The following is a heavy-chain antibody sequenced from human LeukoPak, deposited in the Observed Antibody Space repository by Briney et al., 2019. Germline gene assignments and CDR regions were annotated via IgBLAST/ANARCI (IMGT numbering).Heavy chain of an antibody. Sequence: GASVKVSCKASGYTFTSYYMHWVRQAPGQGLEWMGIINPSGGSTSYAQKFQGRVTMTRDMSTSTVYMELSSLRSEDTAVYYRARVHCSSTSCYTEYWFDPWGQGTLVTVSS. CDR3: ARVHCSSTSCYTEYWFDP. CDR2: INPSGGST. CDR1: GYTFTSYY. D-gene: IGHD2-2*02. J-gene: IGHJ5*02. V-gene: IGHV1-46*01.